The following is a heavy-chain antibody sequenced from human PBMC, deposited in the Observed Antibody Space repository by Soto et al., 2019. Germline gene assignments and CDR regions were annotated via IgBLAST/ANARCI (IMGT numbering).Heavy chain of an antibody. CDR3: ARRIHDYGDYADAFDI. CDR2: IYHSGST. D-gene: IGHD4-17*01. Sequence: QVQLQESGPGLVKPSGTLSLTCAVSSGSISSSNWWSWVRQPPGKGLEWIGEIYHSGSTNYNPSLKSRVTISVDKSKNQFSRKLSSVTAADTAVYYCARRIHDYGDYADAFDIWGQGTMVTVSS. CDR1: SGSISSSNW. V-gene: IGHV4-4*02. J-gene: IGHJ3*02.